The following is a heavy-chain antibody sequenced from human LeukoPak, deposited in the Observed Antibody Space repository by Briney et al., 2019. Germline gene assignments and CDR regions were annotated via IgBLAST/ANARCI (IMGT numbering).Heavy chain of an antibody. J-gene: IGHJ4*02. Sequence: GGSLRLSCEASGFTFSSSAMNWVRQAPGKGLEWVSTISGSGDRTYYADSVKGRFTISKDNSKNTLFLQMNSLRAEDTAVYYCAKGYYGSGSYGWFDYWGQGTLVIVSS. CDR1: GFTFSSSA. V-gene: IGHV3-23*01. CDR2: ISGSGDRT. CDR3: AKGYYGSGSYGWFDY. D-gene: IGHD3-10*01.